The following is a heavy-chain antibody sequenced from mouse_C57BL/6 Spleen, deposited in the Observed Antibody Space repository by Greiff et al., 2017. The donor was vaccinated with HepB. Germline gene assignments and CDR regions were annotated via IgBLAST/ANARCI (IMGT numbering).Heavy chain of an antibody. CDR1: GYTFTEYT. CDR3: ARHGFPHFTTVYYFDY. V-gene: IGHV1-62-2*01. D-gene: IGHD1-1*01. CDR2: FYPGSGSI. Sequence: QVQLKESGAELVKPGASVKLSCKASGYTFTEYTIHWVKQRSGQGLEWIGWFYPGSGSIKYNEKFKDKATLTADKSSSTVYMELSRLTSEDSAVYFCARHGFPHFTTVYYFDYWGQGTTLTVSS. J-gene: IGHJ2*01.